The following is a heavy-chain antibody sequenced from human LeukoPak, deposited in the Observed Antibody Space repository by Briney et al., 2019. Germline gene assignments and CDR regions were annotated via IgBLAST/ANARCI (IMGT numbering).Heavy chain of an antibody. CDR3: ARERTSPANYYYYYMDV. J-gene: IGHJ6*03. V-gene: IGHV4-59*01. Sequence: SETLSLTCTVSGGSISSYYWSWIRQPPGKGLEWIGNIYYSGSTNYNPSLKSRVTISVDTSKNQFSLKLSSVTAADTAVYYCARERTSPANYYYYYMDVWGKGTTVTVSS. D-gene: IGHD1/OR15-1a*01. CDR2: IYYSGST. CDR1: GGSISSYY.